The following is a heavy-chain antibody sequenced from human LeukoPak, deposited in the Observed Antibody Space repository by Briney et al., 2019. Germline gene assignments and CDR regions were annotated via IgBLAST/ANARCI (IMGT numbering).Heavy chain of an antibody. CDR2: INSDGSTT. D-gene: IGHD6-19*01. V-gene: IGHV3-74*01. CDR1: GFTFSSYW. J-gene: IGHJ4*02. Sequence: GGSLRLSCAASGFTFSSYWMHWVRQAPGKGLVWVSRINSDGSTTNYADSVKGRFTISRDNPKNTLYLQMNSLRAEDTAVYYCARGQFPRDFDYWGQGTLVTVSS. CDR3: ARGQFPRDFDY.